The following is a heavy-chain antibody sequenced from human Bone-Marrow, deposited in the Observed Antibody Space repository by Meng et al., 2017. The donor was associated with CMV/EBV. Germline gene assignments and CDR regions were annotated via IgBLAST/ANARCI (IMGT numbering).Heavy chain of an antibody. D-gene: IGHD3-3*01. CDR2: ISAYNGNT. Sequence: ASVKVSCKASGYTFTSYGISWVRQAPGQGLEWMGWISAYNGNTNYAQKLQGRVTMTTDTSTSTAYMELRSRRSDDTAVYYCARIGGNYDFWSGYWTSSGTYGMDVWGQGTTVAVSS. CDR3: ARIGGNYDFWSGYWTSSGTYGMDV. CDR1: GYTFTSYG. J-gene: IGHJ6*02. V-gene: IGHV1-18*01.